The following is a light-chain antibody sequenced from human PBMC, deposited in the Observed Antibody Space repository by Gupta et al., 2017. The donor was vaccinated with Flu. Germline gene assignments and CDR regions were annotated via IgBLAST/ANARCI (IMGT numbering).Light chain of an antibody. V-gene: IGLV7-46*01. CDR3: LLYYSGVRV. J-gene: IGLJ2*01. CDR2: DTS. CDR1: TGTVTSGHY. Sequence: QAVVTQEPSLTVSPGGTVTLPCRSSTGTVTSGHYPYWFQQKPGQAPRTLIYDTSNKHSWTPARFSGSLLGGKAALTVSGAQPEDEADYYCLLYYSGVRVFGGGTKLTVL.